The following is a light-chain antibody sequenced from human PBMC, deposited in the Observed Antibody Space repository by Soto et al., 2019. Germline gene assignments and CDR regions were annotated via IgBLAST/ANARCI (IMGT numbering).Light chain of an antibody. J-gene: IGLJ2*01. CDR2: DVS. V-gene: IGLV2-14*01. CDR1: SSDVVGYNY. Sequence: QSALTQPASVSGSPGQSITISCTGTSSDVVGYNYVSGYQQHAGKAPKLMIYDVSNRTSGVSNRFSGSKSGNTASLTISGLQAEDEADYYCSSYTSSSSVVFGGGTKVTVL. CDR3: SSYTSSSSVV.